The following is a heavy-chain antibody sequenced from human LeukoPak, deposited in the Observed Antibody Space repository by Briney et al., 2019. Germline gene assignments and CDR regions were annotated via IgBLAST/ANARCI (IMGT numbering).Heavy chain of an antibody. CDR2: INSDGSST. Sequence: GGSLRLSCAASGFTFSSYWMHWVRQVPGKGLEWVSRINSDGSSTSYADPVKGRFTISRDNSKNTLYLQKNSLRADDTAIYYCAKSMTLQWRGFFDLWGRGTHVTVSS. CDR1: GFTFSSYW. J-gene: IGHJ2*01. D-gene: IGHD6-19*01. CDR3: AKSMTLQWRGFFDL. V-gene: IGHV3-74*01.